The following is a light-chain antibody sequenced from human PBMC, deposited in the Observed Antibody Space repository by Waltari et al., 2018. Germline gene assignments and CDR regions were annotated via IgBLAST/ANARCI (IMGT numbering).Light chain of an antibody. J-gene: IGKJ4*01. V-gene: IGKV3-11*01. CDR1: QTVDSY. Sequence: EIVLTQSPATLSLSPGERATLSCRASQTVDSYLIWYQPRPGQAPRLLIYDTSDRATGIPARFSGSGSGTDYTLTISSLEPEDFAVYYCQQRRSWPLTFGGGTKVEIK. CDR3: QQRRSWPLT. CDR2: DTS.